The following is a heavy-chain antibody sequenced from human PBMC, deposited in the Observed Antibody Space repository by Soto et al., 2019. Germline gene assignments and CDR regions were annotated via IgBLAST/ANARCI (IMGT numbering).Heavy chain of an antibody. V-gene: IGHV4-34*01. CDR1: GGSFSGYY. CDR3: ATIVVVASTMRDDAFDI. Sequence: QVQLQQWGTGQLKSSETLSLTCAVNGGSFSGYYWSWIRQPPGKGLEWSGEIHHSGSTNYNPSLKSRVTISLDXXXNQXXXXXXPXXXXXXXVYYCATIVVVASTMRDDAFDIWGQGTMVTV. D-gene: IGHD2-2*01. CDR2: IHHSGST. J-gene: IGHJ3*02.